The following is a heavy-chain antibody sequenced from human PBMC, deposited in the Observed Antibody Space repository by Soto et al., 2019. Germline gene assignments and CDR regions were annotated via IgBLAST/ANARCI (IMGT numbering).Heavy chain of an antibody. D-gene: IGHD3-3*01. Sequence: LETLSLTCTVSGGSISSSSYYWGWIRQPPGKGLEWIGSIYYSGSTYYNPSLKSRVTISVDTSKNQFSLKLSSVTAADTAVYYFSRHPRFLEWLSEFDYWGQGTLVTVSS. CDR2: IYYSGST. V-gene: IGHV4-39*01. J-gene: IGHJ4*02. CDR1: GGSISSSSYY. CDR3: SRHPRFLEWLSEFDY.